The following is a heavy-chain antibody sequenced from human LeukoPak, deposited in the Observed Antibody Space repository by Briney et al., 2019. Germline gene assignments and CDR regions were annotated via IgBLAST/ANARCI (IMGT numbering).Heavy chain of an antibody. CDR3: ARPTYSSGWYEYFQH. Sequence: GGSLRLSWAASGFTFDDYAMHWVRQAPGKGLEWVSGISWNSGSIGYADSVKGRFTISRDTAKNSLYLQMNSLRAEDTALYYCARPTYSSGWYEYFQHWGQGNLVTVSS. D-gene: IGHD6-19*01. J-gene: IGHJ1*01. CDR2: ISWNSGSI. CDR1: GFTFDDYA. V-gene: IGHV3-9*01.